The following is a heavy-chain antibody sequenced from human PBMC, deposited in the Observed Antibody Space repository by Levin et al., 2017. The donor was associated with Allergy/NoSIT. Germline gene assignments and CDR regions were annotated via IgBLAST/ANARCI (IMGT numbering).Heavy chain of an antibody. CDR2: INPNSGGT. J-gene: IGHJ4*02. Sequence: ASVKVSCKASGYTFTGYYMHWVRQAPGQGLEWMGWINPNSGGTNYAQKFQGRVTMTRDTSISTAYMELSRLRSDDTAVYYCAKVVHGGGSYRRGPLNYWGQGTLVTVSS. V-gene: IGHV1-2*02. CDR1: GYTFTGYY. D-gene: IGHD1-26*01. CDR3: AKVVHGGGSYRRGPLNY.